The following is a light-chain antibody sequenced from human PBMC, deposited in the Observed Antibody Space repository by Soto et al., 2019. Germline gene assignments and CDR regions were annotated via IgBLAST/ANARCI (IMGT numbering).Light chain of an antibody. CDR1: SSDVGAYNF. J-gene: IGLJ1*01. Sequence: QSALTQPRSVSGSPGQSVTISCTGTSSDVGAYNFVSWYQQNPGKAPKLMIYQVSNRPSGVSNRFSGSKSGNTASLTISGLQAEDEAEYYCSSYTSSNTFYVFGTGTKLTVL. CDR3: SSYTSSNTFYV. V-gene: IGLV2-14*01. CDR2: QVS.